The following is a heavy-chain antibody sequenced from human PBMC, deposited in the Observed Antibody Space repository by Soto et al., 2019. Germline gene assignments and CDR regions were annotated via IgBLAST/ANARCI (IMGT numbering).Heavy chain of an antibody. J-gene: IGHJ6*02. V-gene: IGHV4-4*07. CDR1: GGSMNDYY. D-gene: IGHD6-6*01. Sequence: SETLSLTCTVSGGSMNDYYWSWIRQPAGKGLEWIGRIFTSGNTNYNPSLRSRLTMSVDTSTNQVSLRLTSVTAADTAVYYCASGRLVSRYYGLLVWGQGSTVTVFS. CDR2: IFTSGNT. CDR3: ASGRLVSRYYGLLV.